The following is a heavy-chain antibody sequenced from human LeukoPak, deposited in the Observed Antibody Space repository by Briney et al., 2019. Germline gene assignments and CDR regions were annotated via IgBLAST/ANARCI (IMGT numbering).Heavy chain of an antibody. CDR3: ARGPSMVVTHGDY. Sequence: GASVKVSCKASGYTFTNYDINWVRQATGQGLEWMGWMNPNSGNTGYAQKFQGRVTMTRNTSISTAYMELSSLRSEDTAVYYCARGPSMVVTHGDYWGQGTLVTVSS. D-gene: IGHD4-23*01. CDR2: MNPNSGNT. V-gene: IGHV1-8*01. CDR1: GYTFTNYD. J-gene: IGHJ4*02.